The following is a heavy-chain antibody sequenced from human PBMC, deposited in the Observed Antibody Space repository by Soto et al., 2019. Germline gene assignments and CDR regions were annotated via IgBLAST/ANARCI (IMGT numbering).Heavy chain of an antibody. J-gene: IGHJ5*02. CDR2: IYWDDDK. Sequence: SGPTLVKPTQTLTLTCTFSGFSLSTSGVGVGWIRQPPGKALEWLALIYWDDDKRYSPSLKSRLTITKDTSKNQVVLTMTNMDPVDTATYYCAHRLPSDMPAANWFDPWGQGTLVTVSS. CDR1: GFSLSTSGVG. V-gene: IGHV2-5*02. D-gene: IGHD2-2*01. CDR3: AHRLPSDMPAANWFDP.